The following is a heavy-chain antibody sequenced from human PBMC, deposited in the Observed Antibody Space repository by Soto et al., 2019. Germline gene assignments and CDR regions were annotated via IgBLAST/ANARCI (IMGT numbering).Heavy chain of an antibody. CDR1: GGSVTNSSYY. V-gene: IGHV4-39*07. D-gene: IGHD2-15*01. J-gene: IGHJ4*02. Sequence: SETLSLTCTVSGGSVTNSSYYWGWIRQSPGKGLEWIGSVYYRGRSYSKSSVKIRVAISVDTSKNQFSLKLSSVTAADTAVYYCARGRLLVPRYWGQGALVTVSS. CDR3: ARGRLLVPRY. CDR2: VYYRGRS.